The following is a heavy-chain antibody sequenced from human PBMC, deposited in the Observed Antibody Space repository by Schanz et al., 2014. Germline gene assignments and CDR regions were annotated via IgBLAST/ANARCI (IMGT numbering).Heavy chain of an antibody. Sequence: QVQLVESGGDVFQPGRSLRLSCAASGFTFSSYGMHWVRQAPGKGLEWGAVIWYDGNNKYYADSVKGRFTISRDNSKNTLYLQMNSLRAEDTALYYCAKDPHKDYGGKPQAFDIWGQGTMVTVSS. J-gene: IGHJ3*02. CDR1: GFTFSSYG. V-gene: IGHV3-33*06. CDR3: AKDPHKDYGGKPQAFDI. D-gene: IGHD4-17*01. CDR2: IWYDGNNK.